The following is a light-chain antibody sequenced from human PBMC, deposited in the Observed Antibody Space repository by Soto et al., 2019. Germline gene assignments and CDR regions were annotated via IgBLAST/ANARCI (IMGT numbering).Light chain of an antibody. CDR2: AVS. J-gene: IGKJ5*01. V-gene: IGKV1-17*03. Sequence: DIQITQSPSAMSASIGDRLTITCRASQGIGNSLGWFQQKPGKVPKRLIYAVSSLLSGVPSRFSGSGSGTEFSRAISSLQPEDIATYYCLHHHSYPLTYGQGTRLEIK. CDR3: LHHHSYPLT. CDR1: QGIGNS.